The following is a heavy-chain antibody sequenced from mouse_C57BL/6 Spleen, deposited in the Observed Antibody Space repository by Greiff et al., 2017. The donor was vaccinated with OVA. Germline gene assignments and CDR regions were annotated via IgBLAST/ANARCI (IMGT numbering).Heavy chain of an antibody. CDR3: ARRDLYYYGSSFDY. CDR2: IDPSDSYT. Sequence: QVQLQQPGAELVMPGASVKLSCKASGYTFTSYWMHWVKQRPGPGLEWIGEIDPSDSYTNYNQKFKGKSTLTVDKSSSTAYMQLSSLTSEDSAVYYCARRDLYYYGSSFDYWGQGTTLTVSS. J-gene: IGHJ2*01. D-gene: IGHD1-1*01. CDR1: GYTFTSYW. V-gene: IGHV1-69*01.